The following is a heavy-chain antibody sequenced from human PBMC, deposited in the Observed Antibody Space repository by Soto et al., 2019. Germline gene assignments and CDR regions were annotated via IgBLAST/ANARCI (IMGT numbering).Heavy chain of an antibody. CDR1: GGSFSGYY. CDR2: INHSGST. J-gene: IGHJ4*02. Sequence: SETLSLTCAVYGGSFSGYYWSWIRQPPGKGLEWIGEINHSGSTNYNPSLKSRVTISVDTSKNQFSLKLSSVTAADTAVYYCARGLGYCSSTSCPRDYWGQGTLVTVSS. CDR3: ARGLGYCSSTSCPRDY. V-gene: IGHV4-34*01. D-gene: IGHD2-2*01.